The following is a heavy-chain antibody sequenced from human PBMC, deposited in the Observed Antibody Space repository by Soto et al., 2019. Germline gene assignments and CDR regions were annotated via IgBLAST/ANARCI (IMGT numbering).Heavy chain of an antibody. D-gene: IGHD3-10*01. CDR3: AKQQAGNYGSGMGYYYGMDV. Sequence: ASVKVSCKASGGTFSRYTISWVRQAPGQGLEWMGGIIPMFGTAIYAQKFQGTVTITADESTSTAYMELSSLRSEDTAMYYCAKQQAGNYGSGMGYYYGMDVWGQGTTVTVSS. J-gene: IGHJ6*02. CDR1: GGTFSRYT. V-gene: IGHV1-69*01. CDR2: IIPMFGTA.